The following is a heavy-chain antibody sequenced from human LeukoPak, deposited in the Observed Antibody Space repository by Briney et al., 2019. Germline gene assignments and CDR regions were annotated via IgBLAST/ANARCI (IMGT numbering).Heavy chain of an antibody. D-gene: IGHD6-19*01. CDR2: INHSGST. V-gene: IGHV4-34*01. CDR3: ARGGWYAGG. J-gene: IGHJ4*02. Sequence: SETLSLTCAVYGGSFSGYYWSWIRQPPGKGLEWIGEINHSGSTDYNPSLKSRVTISVDTSKNQFSLKLSSVTAADTAVYYCARGGWYAGGWGQGTLVTVSS. CDR1: GGSFSGYY.